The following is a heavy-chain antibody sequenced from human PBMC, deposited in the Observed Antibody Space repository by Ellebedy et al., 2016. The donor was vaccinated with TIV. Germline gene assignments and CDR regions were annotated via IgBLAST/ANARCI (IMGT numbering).Heavy chain of an antibody. D-gene: IGHD2-21*02. CDR1: GYTFTSYD. Sequence: ASVKVSCKASGYTFTSYDISCVRQAPGQGLEWMGWISAYNGNTNYVQKFQGRVTMTRDTSTSTVYMELSSLRFEDTAVYYCARDGGVGIVVVTAMFDYWGQGTLVTVSS. CDR3: ARDGGVGIVVVTAMFDY. V-gene: IGHV1-18*01. CDR2: ISAYNGNT. J-gene: IGHJ4*02.